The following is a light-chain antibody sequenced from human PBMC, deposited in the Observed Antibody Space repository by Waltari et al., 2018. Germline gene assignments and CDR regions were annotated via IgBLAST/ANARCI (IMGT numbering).Light chain of an antibody. V-gene: IGLV2-23*02. CDR2: YVS. J-gene: IGLJ3*02. Sequence: QSALTQPVSVSGSPGQSVTIPCTGTSNNVGDYNLVSFFQHHPDQAPKLLIFYVSKRPSGRSNRFSGSKSGNTASLTISGLQTEDEADYYCCSYPTGGSWMFGGGTKLTVL. CDR1: SNNVGDYNL. CDR3: CSYPTGGSWM.